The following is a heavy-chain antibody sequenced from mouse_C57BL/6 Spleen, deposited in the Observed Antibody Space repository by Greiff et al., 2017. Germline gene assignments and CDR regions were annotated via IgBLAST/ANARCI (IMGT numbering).Heavy chain of an antibody. CDR2: IRNKANGYTT. CDR3: ARSIYDYDGYFDY. V-gene: IGHV7-3*01. CDR1: GFTFTDYY. J-gene: IGHJ2*01. Sequence: EVKLLESGGGLVQPGGSLSLSCAASGFTFTDYYMSWVRQPPGKALEWLGFIRNKANGYTTEYSASVKGRFTISRDNSQSILYLQMNALRAEDSATNYCARSIYDYDGYFDYWGQGTTLTVSS. D-gene: IGHD2-4*01.